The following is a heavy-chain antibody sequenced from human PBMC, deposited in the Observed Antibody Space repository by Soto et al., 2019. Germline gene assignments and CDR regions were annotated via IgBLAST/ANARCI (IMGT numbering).Heavy chain of an antibody. J-gene: IGHJ5*02. D-gene: IGHD6-13*01. Sequence: QLQLQESGPGLVEPSQTLSLTCTVSGGSISGVGYYWSWIRQNPGKGLEWIGYIFHDGTTYYNPSLKSRLTISVDTSKTQFSLKLHSVTAADTAVYYCARAWTAAAGWANWFDLWGQGTLVTVPS. CDR3: ARAWTAAAGWANWFDL. CDR2: IFHDGTT. CDR1: GGSISGVGYY. V-gene: IGHV4-31*03.